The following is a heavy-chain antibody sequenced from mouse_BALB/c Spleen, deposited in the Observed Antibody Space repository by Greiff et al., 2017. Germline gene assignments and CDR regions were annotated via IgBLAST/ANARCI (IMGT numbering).Heavy chain of an antibody. J-gene: IGHJ2*01. CDR1: GYAFTNYL. CDR2: INPGSGGT. Sequence: QVQLKESGAELVRPGTSVKVSCKASGYAFTNYLIEWVKQRPGQGLEWIGVINPGSGGTNYNEKFKGKATLTADKSSSTAYMQLSSLTSDDSAVYFCARGGSSGEDYWGQGTTLTVSS. D-gene: IGHD3-1*01. V-gene: IGHV1-54*03. CDR3: ARGGSSGEDY.